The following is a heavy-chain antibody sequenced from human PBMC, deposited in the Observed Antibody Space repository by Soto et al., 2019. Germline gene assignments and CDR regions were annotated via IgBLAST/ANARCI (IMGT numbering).Heavy chain of an antibody. V-gene: IGHV3-74*01. CDR1: GFTFSSYW. CDR3: ARVWSVVNPVSSFSDAFDI. D-gene: IGHD2-15*01. Sequence: EVQLVESGGGLVQPGGSLRLSCAASGFTFSSYWMHWVRQAPGKGLVWVSRINSDGSSTSYADSVKGRFTISRDNAKNTLYLKMNSLSDEDTAVYYCARVWSVVNPVSSFSDAFDIWGQGTMVTVSS. CDR2: INSDGSST. J-gene: IGHJ3*02.